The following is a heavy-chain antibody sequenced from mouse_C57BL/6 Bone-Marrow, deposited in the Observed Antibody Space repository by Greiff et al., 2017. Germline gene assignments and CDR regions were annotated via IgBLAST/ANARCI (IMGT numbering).Heavy chain of an antibody. V-gene: IGHV14-4*01. CDR2: IDPENGDT. CDR1: GFNIKDDY. D-gene: IGHD2-1*01. CDR3: TTWGNYGGYFDG. J-gene: IGHJ1*03. Sequence: EVKVEESGAELVRPGASVKLSCTASGFNIKDDYMHWVKQRPEQGLEWIGWIDPENGDTEYASKFQGKATITADTSSNTAYLQLSSLTSEDTAVYYCTTWGNYGGYFDGWGTGTTVTGSS.